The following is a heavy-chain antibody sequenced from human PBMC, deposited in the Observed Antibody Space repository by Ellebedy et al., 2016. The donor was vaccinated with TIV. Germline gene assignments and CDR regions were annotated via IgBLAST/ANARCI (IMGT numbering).Heavy chain of an antibody. CDR3: ARDRSHRSMDV. CDR1: RFPFSNAW. Sequence: GESLKISCAASRFPFSNAWMNWVRQAPGRGLEWVSSISSSSSYISYADSVKGRFTISRDNAKNSLSLQMNSLRAEDTAVYYCARDRSHRSMDVWGQGTTVTVSS. V-gene: IGHV3-21*01. D-gene: IGHD1-14*01. CDR2: ISSSSSYI. J-gene: IGHJ6*02.